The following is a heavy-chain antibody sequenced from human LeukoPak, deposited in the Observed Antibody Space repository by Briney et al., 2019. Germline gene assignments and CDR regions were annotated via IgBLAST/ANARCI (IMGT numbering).Heavy chain of an antibody. CDR2: INHSGST. Sequence: SETLSLTYAVYGGSFSGYYWSWIRQPPGKGLEWIGEINHSGSTNYNPSLKNRVTISVDTSKNQFSLKLSSVTAADTAVYYCARSPSFIAVAGYYFDYWGQGTLVTASS. D-gene: IGHD6-19*01. CDR3: ARSPSFIAVAGYYFDY. V-gene: IGHV4-34*01. CDR1: GGSFSGYY. J-gene: IGHJ4*02.